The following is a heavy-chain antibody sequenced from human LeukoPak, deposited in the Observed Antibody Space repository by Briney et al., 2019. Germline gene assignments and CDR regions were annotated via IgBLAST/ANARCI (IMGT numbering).Heavy chain of an antibody. CDR2: INWNGGST. Sequence: GALRLSCAASGFTFDDYGVSWVRQAPGKGLEWVSGINWNGGSTGHADSVKGRFTISRDNAKNSLYLQMNSLRAEDTAVYYCAKDVYGDYGGLDYWGQGTLVTVSS. CDR1: GFTFDDYG. V-gene: IGHV3-20*04. CDR3: AKDVYGDYGGLDY. D-gene: IGHD4-17*01. J-gene: IGHJ4*02.